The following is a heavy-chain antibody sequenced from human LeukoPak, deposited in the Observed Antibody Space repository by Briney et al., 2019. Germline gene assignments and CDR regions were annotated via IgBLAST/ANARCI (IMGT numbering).Heavy chain of an antibody. CDR2: ISGSGGST. CDR3: ARRHGGGYYDFWSGYYQNYYYYGMDV. D-gene: IGHD3-3*01. Sequence: PGGSLRLSCAASGFTFSSYAMSWVRQAPGKGLEWVSAISGSGGSTYYADSVKGRFTISRDNSKNTLYLQMNSLRAEDTAVYYCARRHGGGYYDFWSGYYQNYYYYGMDVWGQGTTVTVSS. CDR1: GFTFSSYA. V-gene: IGHV3-23*01. J-gene: IGHJ6*02.